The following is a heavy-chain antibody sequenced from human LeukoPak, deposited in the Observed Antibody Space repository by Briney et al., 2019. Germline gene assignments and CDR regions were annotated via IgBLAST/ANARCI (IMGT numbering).Heavy chain of an antibody. CDR1: GGSFSGYY. Sequence: SETLSLTCAVYGGSFSGYYWSWIRQPPGKGLEWIGEINHSGSTNYNPSLKSRVTISVDTSKNQFSLKLSSVTAADTAVYCCARGSTPATVTTGGYFDYWGQGTLVTVSS. CDR3: ARGSTPATVTTGGYFDY. V-gene: IGHV4-34*01. J-gene: IGHJ4*02. CDR2: INHSGST. D-gene: IGHD4-17*01.